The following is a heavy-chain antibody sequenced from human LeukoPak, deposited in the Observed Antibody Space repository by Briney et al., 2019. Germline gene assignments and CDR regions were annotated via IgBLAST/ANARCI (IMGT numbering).Heavy chain of an antibody. Sequence: ASVKVSCKASGYTFTSYYMHWVRQAPGQGLEWMGIINPSGGSTSYAQKFQGRVTMTRDMPTSTVYMELSSLRSEDTAVYYCAARRDGYNHIIDYWGQGTLVTVSS. CDR2: INPSGGST. D-gene: IGHD5-24*01. J-gene: IGHJ4*02. V-gene: IGHV1-46*01. CDR3: AARRDGYNHIIDY. CDR1: GYTFTSYY.